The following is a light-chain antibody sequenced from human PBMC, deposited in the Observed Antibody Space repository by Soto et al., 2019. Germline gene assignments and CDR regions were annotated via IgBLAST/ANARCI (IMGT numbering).Light chain of an antibody. CDR1: QSVRSNF. Sequence: EIVMTQSPGTLSLSPGERATLACRASQSVRSNFLAWYQQKPGQAPRLLIFDASKRATGIPARFSGSGSGTDFTLTISSLEPEDFAVYYCQHRSNWPSWTFGEGTKVDIK. CDR3: QHRSNWPSWT. V-gene: IGKV3-11*01. J-gene: IGKJ1*01. CDR2: DAS.